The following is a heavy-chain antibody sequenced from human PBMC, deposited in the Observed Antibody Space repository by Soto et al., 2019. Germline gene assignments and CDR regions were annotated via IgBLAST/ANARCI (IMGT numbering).Heavy chain of an antibody. CDR2: INAGNGNT. J-gene: IGHJ4*02. Sequence: ASVKVSCKASGCTFTSYGISWVRQAPGQRLEWMGWINAGNGNTKYSQKFQGRVTITRDTSASTAYMELSSLRSEDTAVYYCARGLNGYLHYFDYWGQGTPVTVSS. CDR3: ARGLNGYLHYFDY. V-gene: IGHV1-3*01. CDR1: GCTFTSYG. D-gene: IGHD5-18*01.